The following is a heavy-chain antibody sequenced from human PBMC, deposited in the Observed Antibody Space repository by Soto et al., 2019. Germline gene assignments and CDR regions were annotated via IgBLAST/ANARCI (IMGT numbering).Heavy chain of an antibody. CDR1: GGSISSYY. Sequence: SETLSLTCTVSGGSISSYYWSWIRQPPGKGLEWIGYIYYSGSTNYNPSLKSRVTISVDTSKNQFSLKLSSVTAADTAVYYCARGVGIAVFYYYYGMDVWGQGTTVTV. D-gene: IGHD6-19*01. J-gene: IGHJ6*02. CDR3: ARGVGIAVFYYYYGMDV. CDR2: IYYSGST. V-gene: IGHV4-59*01.